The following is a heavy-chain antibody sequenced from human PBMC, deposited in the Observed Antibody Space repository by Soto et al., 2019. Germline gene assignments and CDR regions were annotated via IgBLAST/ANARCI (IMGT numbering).Heavy chain of an antibody. CDR3: ARDYSGARPVLPRPYDY. CDR2: IWYDGSNK. V-gene: IGHV3-33*01. CDR1: GFTFSSYG. J-gene: IGHJ4*02. D-gene: IGHD6-6*01. Sequence: PGESLKISCAASGFTFSSYGMHWVRQAPGKGLEWVAVIWYDGSNKYYADSVKGRFTISRDNSKNTLYLQMNSLRAEDTAVYYCARDYSGARPVLPRPYDYWGQGTLVTVSS.